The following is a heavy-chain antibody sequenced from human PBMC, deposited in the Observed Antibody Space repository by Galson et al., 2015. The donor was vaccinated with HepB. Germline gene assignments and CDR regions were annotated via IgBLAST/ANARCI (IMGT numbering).Heavy chain of an antibody. CDR2: IGTAGDT. D-gene: IGHD6-6*01. CDR3: ARGTGAGSSSVWFDP. J-gene: IGHJ5*02. Sequence: PLRLSCAASGFTFSSYDMHWVRQATGKGLEWVSAIGTAGDTYYPGSVKGRFTISRENAKNSLYLQMNSLRAGDTAVYYCARGTGAGSSSVWFDPWGQGTLVTVSS. CDR1: GFTFSSYD. V-gene: IGHV3-13*01.